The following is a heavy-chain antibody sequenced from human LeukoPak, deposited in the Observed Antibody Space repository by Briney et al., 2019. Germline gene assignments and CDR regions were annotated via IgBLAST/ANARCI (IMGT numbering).Heavy chain of an antibody. J-gene: IGHJ4*02. CDR2: ISFDGSNT. D-gene: IGHD3/OR15-3a*01. V-gene: IGHV3-30*18. Sequence: GGSLRLSCAASGFTFRSYGMHWVRQAPGQGLEWVACISFDGSNTYYVDSVKGRFTISRDNSKDTFYLQMSSLRPGDTALYYCAKDGFWTSRTSYHGAHFFDHWGQGIQVTVSS. CDR3: AKDGFWTSRTSYHGAHFFDH. CDR1: GFTFRSYG.